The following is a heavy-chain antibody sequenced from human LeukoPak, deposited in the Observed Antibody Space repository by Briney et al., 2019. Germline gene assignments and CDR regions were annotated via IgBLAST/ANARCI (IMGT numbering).Heavy chain of an antibody. J-gene: IGHJ4*02. V-gene: IGHV3-7*01. CDR1: GFTFSSYA. D-gene: IGHD2-21*02. Sequence: GGSLRLSCAASGFTFSSYAMSWVRQAPGKGLEWVANINEDGSYKFHADSVKGRLTISRDNAKNSLYLQMNSLRADDTAVYYCARDATRGGDNDYWGQGTRVIVSS. CDR2: INEDGSYK. CDR3: ARDATRGGDNDY.